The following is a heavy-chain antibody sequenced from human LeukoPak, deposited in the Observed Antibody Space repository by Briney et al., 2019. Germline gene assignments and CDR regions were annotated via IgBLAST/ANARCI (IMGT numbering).Heavy chain of an antibody. J-gene: IGHJ4*02. D-gene: IGHD6-19*01. V-gene: IGHV3-30*02. Sequence: GGSLRLSCAASKFTFSNHGMHWVRQTAGKGLEWVASIQYDGSNKYYADSVKGRFTISRENSENTLYLQMSSLRGEDTAIYYCARSRSGSGWDYWGQGTQVTVSS. CDR1: KFTFSNHG. CDR2: IQYDGSNK. CDR3: ARSRSGSGWDY.